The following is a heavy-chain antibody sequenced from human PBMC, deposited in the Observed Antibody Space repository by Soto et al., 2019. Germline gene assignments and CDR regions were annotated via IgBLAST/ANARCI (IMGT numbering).Heavy chain of an antibody. CDR2: THHSRGT. V-gene: IGHV4-4*02. Sequence: ETLSLTCAVSGDSIIGTHWWSWVRRPPGKGLEFIGETHHSRGTNYNPSLKSRVTISVDKSKNQFSLKLSSVTAADTAIYYCARERIVYYFEYWGQGTLVTVSS. CDR1: GDSIIGTHW. J-gene: IGHJ4*02. D-gene: IGHD2-15*01. CDR3: ARERIVYYFEY.